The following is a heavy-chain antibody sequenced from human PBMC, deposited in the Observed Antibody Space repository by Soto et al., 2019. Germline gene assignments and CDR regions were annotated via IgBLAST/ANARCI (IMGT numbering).Heavy chain of an antibody. Sequence: GGSLRLSCAASGFTFSAYSMNWVRQAPGRGLEWLSSISSSSTYIYYADSVQGRFTIFRDNANNSLYLQMNSLKADDTAMYYCARWPTTGIFDSWGQGTLVTVSS. V-gene: IGHV3-21*01. J-gene: IGHJ4*02. D-gene: IGHD4-4*01. CDR1: GFTFSAYS. CDR2: ISSSSTYI. CDR3: ARWPTTGIFDS.